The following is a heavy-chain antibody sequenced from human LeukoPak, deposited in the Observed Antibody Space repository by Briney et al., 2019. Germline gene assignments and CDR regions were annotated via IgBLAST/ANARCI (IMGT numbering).Heavy chain of an antibody. V-gene: IGHV1-8*03. Sequence: ASVKVSCKASGYTFTSYDINWVRQATGQGLEGMGWMNPNSGNTGYAQKFQGRVTITRNTSISTAYMELSSLRSEDTAVYYCARGLSRYYGSGSYYLPYDYWGQGTLVTVSS. CDR2: MNPNSGNT. CDR3: ARGLSRYYGSGSYYLPYDY. CDR1: GYTFTSYD. D-gene: IGHD3-10*01. J-gene: IGHJ4*02.